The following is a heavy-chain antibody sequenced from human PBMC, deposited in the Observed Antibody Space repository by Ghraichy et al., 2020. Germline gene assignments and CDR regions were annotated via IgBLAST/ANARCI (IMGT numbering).Heavy chain of an antibody. D-gene: IGHD1-26*01. CDR3: ARDTGATKEFSYFDY. CDR1: GGSISSYY. CDR2: IYYSGST. Sequence: SETLSLTCTVSGGSISSYYWSWIRQPPGKGLEWIGYIYYSGSTNYNPSLKSRVTISVDTSKNQFSLKLSSVTAADTAVYYCARDTGATKEFSYFDYWGQGTLVTVSS. J-gene: IGHJ4*02. V-gene: IGHV4-59*01.